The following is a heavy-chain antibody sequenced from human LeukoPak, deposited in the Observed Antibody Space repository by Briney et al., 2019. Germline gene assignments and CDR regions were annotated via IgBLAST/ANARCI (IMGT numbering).Heavy chain of an antibody. J-gene: IGHJ4*02. CDR3: ARGGSGWYAYYFDY. CDR1: GFTFSSYW. Sequence: GGSLRLSCAASGFTFSSYWMTWVRQAPGKGLEWGANIKQDGSERYFVDSVKGRFTISRDNAKNSLYLQMNSLRAEDTAVYYCARGGSGWYAYYFDYWGQGTLVTVSS. D-gene: IGHD6-19*01. CDR2: IKQDGSER. V-gene: IGHV3-7*01.